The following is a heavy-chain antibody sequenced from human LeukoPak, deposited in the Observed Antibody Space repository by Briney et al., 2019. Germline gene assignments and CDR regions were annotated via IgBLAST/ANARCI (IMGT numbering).Heavy chain of an antibody. Sequence: TGGSLRLSCAGSGFTFSSHWMSWVRQSPGKGPEWVAHIKEDGSEKYYVDSVKGRFTVSRDNAKNSLYLQMNSLTADDTAVYYCARDLGYCSAGNCYSVFDYWGRGTLVTVSS. CDR1: GFTFSSHW. V-gene: IGHV3-7*01. CDR2: IKEDGSEK. J-gene: IGHJ4*02. CDR3: ARDLGYCSAGNCYSVFDY. D-gene: IGHD2-15*01.